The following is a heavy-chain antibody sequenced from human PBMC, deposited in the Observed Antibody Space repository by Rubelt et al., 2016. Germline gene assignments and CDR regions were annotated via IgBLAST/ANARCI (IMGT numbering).Heavy chain of an antibody. CDR3: ARDVDLPLRSLIDY. CDR1: GGTFSSYA. J-gene: IGHJ4*02. Sequence: GQLVQSGAEVKKPGSSVKVSCKASGGTFSSYAISWVRQAPGQGLEWMGGIIPIFGTANYAQKFQGRVTITADESTSTVYMELSSLRSEDTAVYYCARDVDLPLRSLIDYWGQGTLVTVSS. CDR2: IIPIFGTA. V-gene: IGHV1-69*01. D-gene: IGHD4-17*01.